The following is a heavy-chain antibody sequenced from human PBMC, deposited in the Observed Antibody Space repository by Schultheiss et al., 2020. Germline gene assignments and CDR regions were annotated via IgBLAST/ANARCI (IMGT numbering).Heavy chain of an antibody. D-gene: IGHD6-13*01. CDR1: GGSISSGDYY. J-gene: IGHJ4*02. Sequence: SETLSLTCTVSGGSISSGDYYWSWIRQPPGKGLEWIGYIYYSGRTYYNPSLKSRVTISVDKSKNQFSLKLSSVTAADTAVYYCARASSSSLNFDYWGQGTLVTVSS. V-gene: IGHV4-30-4*01. CDR3: ARASSSSLNFDY. CDR2: IYYSGRT.